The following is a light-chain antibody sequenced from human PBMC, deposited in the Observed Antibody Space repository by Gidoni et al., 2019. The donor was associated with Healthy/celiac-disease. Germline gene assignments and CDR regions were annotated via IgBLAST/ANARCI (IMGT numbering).Light chain of an antibody. CDR2: GAS. V-gene: IGKV3-15*01. Sequence: EIVMTQSPATLSVSPGERATLSCRPSLSVSSNLAWYQQKPGQAPRLLIYGASTRATGIPARFSGSGSGTEFTLTISSLQSEDFAGYYCQQYNNWLYTFGQGTKLEIK. CDR3: QQYNNWLYT. J-gene: IGKJ2*01. CDR1: LSVSSN.